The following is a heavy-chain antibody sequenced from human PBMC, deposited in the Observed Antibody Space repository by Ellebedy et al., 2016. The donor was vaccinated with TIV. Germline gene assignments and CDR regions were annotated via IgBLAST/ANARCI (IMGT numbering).Heavy chain of an antibody. V-gene: IGHV1-46*01. Sequence: ASVKVSCKASGYTFTDYYIHWVRQAPGQGLEWVGTLNPSTGGTIYAQKFQGRVTMTEDTSTDTAYMELSSLRSDDTAVYYCARGPYGGISVWYFDVWGRGTLVTVSS. CDR2: LNPSTGGT. CDR3: ARGPYGGISVWYFDV. J-gene: IGHJ2*01. CDR1: GYTFTDYY. D-gene: IGHD4-23*01.